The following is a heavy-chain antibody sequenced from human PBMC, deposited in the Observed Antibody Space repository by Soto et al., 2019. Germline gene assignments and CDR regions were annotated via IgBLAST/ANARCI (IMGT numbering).Heavy chain of an antibody. CDR3: VIRNREENCSSNSWYVTD. Sequence: QLQLQESGPGLVKPSETLSLTCTVSGGSIGSSEYYWGWIRQPPGKGLEWIGSVRYSANTSYSPTLKSPVTIPLDTSNIRLSLRLNSVTAADTAVYFCVIRNREENCSSNSWYVTDWGQGTLVTVSS. V-gene: IGHV4-39*01. CDR2: VRYSANT. J-gene: IGHJ4*02. CDR1: GGSIGSSEYY. D-gene: IGHD2-2*01.